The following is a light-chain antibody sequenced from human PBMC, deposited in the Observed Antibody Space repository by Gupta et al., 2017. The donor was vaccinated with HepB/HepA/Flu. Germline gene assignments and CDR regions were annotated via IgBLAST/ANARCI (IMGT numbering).Light chain of an antibody. CDR2: AAS. CDR3: QQYSSTSVT. CDR1: QSVTGNS. V-gene: IGKV3-20*01. J-gene: IGKJ4*01. Sequence: EIVLRQSPDTLSLSPGERGTLPCRASQSVTGNSLAWYQQKPGQAPRLLIYAASTRATGIPDKFSGSGSGTDFTLTISTLEPEDFAVYYCQQYSSTSVTFGGGTKVEIK.